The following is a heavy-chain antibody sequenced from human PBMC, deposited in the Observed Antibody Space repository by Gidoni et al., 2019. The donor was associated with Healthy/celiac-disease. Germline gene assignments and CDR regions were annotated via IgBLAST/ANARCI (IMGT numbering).Heavy chain of an antibody. V-gene: IGHV1-2*04. Sequence: QVQLVLSGAEVKKPGPSVQVSCTASGYTFTGYYMHWVRQAPGQGLEWMGWINPNSGGTNYAQKFQGWVTMTRDTSISTAYMELSRLRSDDTAVYYCARGMQQLVTDAFDIWGQGTMVTVSS. CDR2: INPNSGGT. CDR3: ARGMQQLVTDAFDI. D-gene: IGHD6-6*01. J-gene: IGHJ3*02. CDR1: GYTFTGYY.